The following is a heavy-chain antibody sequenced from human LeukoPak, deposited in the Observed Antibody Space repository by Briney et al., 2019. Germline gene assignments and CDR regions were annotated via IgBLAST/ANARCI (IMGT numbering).Heavy chain of an antibody. J-gene: IGHJ5*02. D-gene: IGHD3-10*01. CDR2: INPNSGGT. CDR1: GYTFTGYY. V-gene: IGHV1-2*06. CDR3: ASRAFVVRGVTSSPYGFDP. Sequence: ASVKVSCKASGYTFTGYYMHWVRQAPGQGLEWMGRINPNSGGTNYAQKFQGSVTMTRDTSISTAYMELSRLRSDDTAVYYCASRAFVVRGVTSSPYGFDPWGQGTLVTLSS.